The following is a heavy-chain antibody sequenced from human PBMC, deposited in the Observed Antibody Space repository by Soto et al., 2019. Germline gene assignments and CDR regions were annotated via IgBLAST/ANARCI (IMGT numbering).Heavy chain of an antibody. CDR3: ARLVGAYQHYIDY. D-gene: IGHD1-26*01. CDR2: IDSTSMHI. CDR1: GLSVSSSD. J-gene: IGHJ4*02. V-gene: IGHV3-21*01. Sequence: EVHLVETGGGLIQPGGSLRLSCAASGLSVSSSDMSWVRQASGKGLEWVSYIDSTSMHIYYADSVKGRFTITRDNAKKSVYLQMTSLRAEDTAVYYCARLVGAYQHYIDYWGQGTLVTVSS.